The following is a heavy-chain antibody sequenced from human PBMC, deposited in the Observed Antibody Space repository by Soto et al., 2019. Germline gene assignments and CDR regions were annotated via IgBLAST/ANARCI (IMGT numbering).Heavy chain of an antibody. CDR3: ATDSSGINDNWFDP. CDR1: GFTFSSYG. V-gene: IGHV3-30*03. Sequence: QVQLVESGGGVVQPGRSLRLSCAASGFTFSSYGMHWVRHAPGKGLEWVAVISYDGSNKYYADSVKGRFTISRDNSKNTLYLQMNSLRAEDTAVYYCATDSSGINDNWFDPWGQGTLVTVSS. J-gene: IGHJ5*02. D-gene: IGHD3-22*01. CDR2: ISYDGSNK.